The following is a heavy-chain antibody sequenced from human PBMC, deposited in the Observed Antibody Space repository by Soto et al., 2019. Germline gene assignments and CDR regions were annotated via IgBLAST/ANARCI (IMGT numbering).Heavy chain of an antibody. CDR2: IYWDDER. Sequence: QITLKESGPTLVKPTQTLTLTCTFSGFSLRTSGVGVGWIRQPPGKAPDWLALIYWDDERRYSPSLKNRLTITKDTSKNQVVLTMTNMDAVDTATYYGVRRTTAFDYWGQGTLVTVSS. CDR1: GFSLRTSGVG. D-gene: IGHD1-1*01. J-gene: IGHJ4*02. CDR3: VRRTTAFDY. V-gene: IGHV2-5*02.